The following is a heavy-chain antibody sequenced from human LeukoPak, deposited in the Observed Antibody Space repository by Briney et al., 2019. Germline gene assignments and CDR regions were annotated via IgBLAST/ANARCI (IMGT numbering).Heavy chain of an antibody. V-gene: IGHV4-38-2*02. Sequence: SETLSLTCTVSGYSISSGYYWGWIRQPPGKGLEWIGSIYHSGSTYYNPSLKSRVTISVDTSKNQFSLKLSSVTAADTAVYYCARAPLEMGATTEYFDYWGQGTLVTVSS. CDR3: ARAPLEMGATTEYFDY. D-gene: IGHD1-26*01. CDR2: IYHSGST. J-gene: IGHJ4*02. CDR1: GYSISSGYY.